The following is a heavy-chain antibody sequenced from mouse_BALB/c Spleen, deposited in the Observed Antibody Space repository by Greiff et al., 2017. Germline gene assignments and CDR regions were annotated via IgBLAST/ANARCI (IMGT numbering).Heavy chain of an antibody. Sequence: EVKLMESGGGLVKPGGSLKLSCAASGFTFSSYAMSWVRQSPEKRLEWVAEISSGGSYTYYPDTVTGRFTISRDNAKNTLYLEMSSLRSEDTAMYYCARSTMGKFDYWGQGTTLTVSS. CDR3: ARSTMGKFDY. D-gene: IGHD2-1*01. CDR1: GFTFSSYA. V-gene: IGHV5-9-4*01. J-gene: IGHJ2*01. CDR2: ISSGGSYT.